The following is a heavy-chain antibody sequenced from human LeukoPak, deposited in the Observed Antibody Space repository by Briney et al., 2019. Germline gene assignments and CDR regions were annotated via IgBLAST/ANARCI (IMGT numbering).Heavy chain of an antibody. CDR2: IRYDGSNK. CDR1: GFTFSSYG. CDR3: AKGERFDDYVWGSYRKATAFDY. D-gene: IGHD3-16*02. Sequence: GGSLRLSCAASGFTFSSYGMHWVRQAPGKGLEWVAFIRYDGSNKYYADSVKGRFTISRDNSKNTLYLQMNSLRAEDTAVYYCAKGERFDDYVWGSYRKATAFDYWGQGTLVTVSS. V-gene: IGHV3-30*02. J-gene: IGHJ4*02.